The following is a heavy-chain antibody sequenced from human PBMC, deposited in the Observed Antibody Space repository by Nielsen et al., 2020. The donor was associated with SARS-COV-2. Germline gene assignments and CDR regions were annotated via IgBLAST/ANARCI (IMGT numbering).Heavy chain of an antibody. CDR3: AGGSVASGRFFDY. J-gene: IGHJ4*02. D-gene: IGHD6-19*01. V-gene: IGHV4-39*01. CDR2: IYYSGST. CDR1: GGSISSSSYY. Sequence: SETLSPTCTVSGGSISSSSYYWGWIRQPPGKGLEWIGSIYYSGSTYYNPSLKSRVSISVDTSKNQFSLKMSSVTAADTAVYYCAGGSVASGRFFDYWGQGTLVTVSS.